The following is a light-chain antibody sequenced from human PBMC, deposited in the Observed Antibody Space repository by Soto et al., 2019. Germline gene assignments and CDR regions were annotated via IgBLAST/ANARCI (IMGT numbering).Light chain of an antibody. V-gene: IGKV1-39*01. J-gene: IGKJ2*01. CDR3: QQSYNTPYT. CDR2: AAS. CDR1: QSIRNY. Sequence: DIQMTQSPSSLSASVGDRVTITCRASQSIRNYLNWYQQKPGKAPKVLIYAASSLQSWVPSRVSGSGSGTDFTLTFTSLQPEDCATYYCQQSYNTPYTCGQGTKLEIK.